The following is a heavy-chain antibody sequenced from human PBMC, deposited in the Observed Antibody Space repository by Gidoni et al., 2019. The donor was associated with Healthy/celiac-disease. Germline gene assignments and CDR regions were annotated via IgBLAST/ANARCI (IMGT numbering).Heavy chain of an antibody. CDR3: ARALSTNYYDSSGYLTRPDGVSNWFDP. CDR2: LIPILGIA. Sequence: QVQLVQSGAEVKKPGSSVKVSCKASGGTFSRYAISWVLQAPGQGLEWMGRLIPILGIANYAQKCQGRVTITADKSTSTDYMELSSLRSEDTAVYYCARALSTNYYDSSGYLTRPDGVSNWFDPWGQGTLVTVSS. J-gene: IGHJ5*02. D-gene: IGHD3-22*01. V-gene: IGHV1-69*04. CDR1: GGTFSRYA.